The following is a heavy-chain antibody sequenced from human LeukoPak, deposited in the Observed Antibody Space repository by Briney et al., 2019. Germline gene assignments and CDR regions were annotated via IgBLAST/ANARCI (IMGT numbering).Heavy chain of an antibody. V-gene: IGHV4-34*01. Sequence: PSETLSLTCAVYGGSFSGYYWTWIRQSPGKGLGWIGEMNHRGNTNSNPSLKSRVTISVDTSNNQLSLRLTSVTAADTAVYYCARGRGYYYDSSGYADYWGQGTLVTVSS. D-gene: IGHD3-22*01. CDR2: MNHRGNT. CDR1: GGSFSGYY. CDR3: ARGRGYYYDSSGYADY. J-gene: IGHJ4*02.